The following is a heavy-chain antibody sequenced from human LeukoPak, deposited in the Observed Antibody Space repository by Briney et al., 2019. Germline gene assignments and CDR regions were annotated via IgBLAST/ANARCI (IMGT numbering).Heavy chain of an antibody. V-gene: IGHV4-34*01. CDR3: ASTTFHYYGSGSRRAYYYYMDV. CDR1: GVSFSGYY. CDR2: INHSGST. J-gene: IGHJ6*03. D-gene: IGHD3-10*01. Sequence: TSSETLSLTCAVYGVSFSGYYWSWIRQPPGKGLEWIGEINHSGSTNYNPSLKSRVTISVDTSKNQFSLKLSSVTAADTAVYYCASTTFHYYGSGSRRAYYYYMDVWGKGTTVTVSS.